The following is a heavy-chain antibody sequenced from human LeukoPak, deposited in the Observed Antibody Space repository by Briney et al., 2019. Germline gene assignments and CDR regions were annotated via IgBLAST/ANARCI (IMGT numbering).Heavy chain of an antibody. Sequence: SSSSYIYYADSVKGRFTISRDNAKNSLYLQMNSLRAEDTAVYYCAREGDYGDYVWVNAFDIWGQGTMVTVSS. CDR2: SSSSYI. CDR3: AREGDYGDYVWVNAFDI. J-gene: IGHJ3*02. D-gene: IGHD4-17*01. V-gene: IGHV3-21*01.